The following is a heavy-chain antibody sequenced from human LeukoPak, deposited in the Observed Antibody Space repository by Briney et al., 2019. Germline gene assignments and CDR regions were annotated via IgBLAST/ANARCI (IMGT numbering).Heavy chain of an antibody. CDR3: ARAPSTYSSGWSQIDY. V-gene: IGHV3-53*01. Sequence: GGSLRLSCAASGFTVSSNYMSWVRQAPGKGLEWVSVVYSGGSTYYADSVKGRFTMSRDKSKNTLYLQMNSLRAEDTAVYYCARAPSTYSSGWSQIDYWGQGTLVTVSS. CDR2: VYSGGST. D-gene: IGHD6-19*01. J-gene: IGHJ4*02. CDR1: GFTVSSNY.